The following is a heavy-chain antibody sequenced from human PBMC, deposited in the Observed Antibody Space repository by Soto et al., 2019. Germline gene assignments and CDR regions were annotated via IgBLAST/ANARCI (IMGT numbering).Heavy chain of an antibody. CDR1: GGSISSYY. V-gene: IGHV4-59*08. CDR3: ARHDGVVANYYFDY. J-gene: IGHJ4*02. CDR2: IYYSGST. Sequence: PSETLSLTCTVSGGSISSYYWSWIRHPPGKGLEWIGYIYYSGSTNYNPSLKSRVTISVDTSKNQFSLKLSSVTAADTAVYYCARHDGVVANYYFDYWGQGTLVTFSS. D-gene: IGHD2-21*01.